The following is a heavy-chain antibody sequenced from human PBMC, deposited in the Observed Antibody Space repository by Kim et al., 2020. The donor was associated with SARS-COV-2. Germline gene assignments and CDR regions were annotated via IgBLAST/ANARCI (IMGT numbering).Heavy chain of an antibody. V-gene: IGHV4-59*01. CDR1: GGSISSYY. CDR2: IYYSGST. J-gene: IGHJ4*02. Sequence: SETLSLICTVSGGSISSYYWSWIRQPPGKGLEWIGYIYYSGSTNYNPSLKSRVTISVDTSKNQFSLKLSSVTAADTAVYYCARARGEDGYNFPLYYFDYWGQGTLVTVSS. CDR3: ARARGEDGYNFPLYYFDY. D-gene: IGHD5-12*01.